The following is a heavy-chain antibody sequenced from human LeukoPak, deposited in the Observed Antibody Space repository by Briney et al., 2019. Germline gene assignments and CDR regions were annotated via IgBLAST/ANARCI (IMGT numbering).Heavy chain of an antibody. V-gene: IGHV4-59*01. CDR3: AREPGGSSWYEDAFDI. CDR2: IYYSGST. CDR1: GVSISSYY. D-gene: IGHD6-13*01. Sequence: PSETLSLTCTVSGVSISSYYWSWIRQPPGKGLEWIGYIYYSGSTNYNPSLKSRVTISVDTSKNQFSLKLSSVTAADTAVYYCAREPGGSSWYEDAFDIWGQGTMVTVSS. J-gene: IGHJ3*02.